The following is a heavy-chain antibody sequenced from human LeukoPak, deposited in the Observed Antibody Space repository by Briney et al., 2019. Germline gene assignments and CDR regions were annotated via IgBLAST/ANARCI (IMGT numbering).Heavy chain of an antibody. D-gene: IGHD6-13*01. CDR1: GGTFSSYS. V-gene: IGHV1-69*06. Sequence: SVKVSCKDSGGTFSSYSINWVRQAPRQGLEWMGGIIPLFNTPNYAQKFQGRVTITADKSTSTAYMELSSLRSEDTAVYYCARDDGSSSWHDAFDIWGQGTMVTVSS. CDR3: ARDDGSSSWHDAFDI. CDR2: IIPLFNTP. J-gene: IGHJ3*02.